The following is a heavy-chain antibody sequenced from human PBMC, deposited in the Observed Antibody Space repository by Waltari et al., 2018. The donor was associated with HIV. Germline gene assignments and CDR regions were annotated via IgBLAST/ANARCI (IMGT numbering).Heavy chain of an antibody. CDR2: IWYDGSNK. CDR1: GFTFSSSV. J-gene: IGHJ6*02. D-gene: IGHD3-10*01. CDR3: ARRGVLTYYYTMDV. V-gene: IGHV3-33*01. Sequence: QVQLVESGGGVVPPGRSLRLSCAASGFTFSSSVRHWVRQAPGKGLEWVAVIWYDGSNKYYADSVKGRFSISRDNSKNTLYLQMNSLRAEDTAVYFCARRGVLTYYYTMDVWGQGTTVTVSS.